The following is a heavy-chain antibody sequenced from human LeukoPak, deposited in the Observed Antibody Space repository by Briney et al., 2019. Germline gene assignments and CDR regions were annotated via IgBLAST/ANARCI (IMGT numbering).Heavy chain of an antibody. D-gene: IGHD2-2*01. CDR1: GFTFSSYS. Sequence: GGSLRHSCAASGFTFSSYSMNWVRQAPGKGLEWVSYISSSSSTIYYADSVKGRFTISRDNAKNSLYLQMNSLRAEDTAVYYCARDWDIVVVPAAARYGDYWGQGTLVTVSS. CDR2: ISSSSSTI. J-gene: IGHJ4*02. CDR3: ARDWDIVVVPAAARYGDY. V-gene: IGHV3-48*01.